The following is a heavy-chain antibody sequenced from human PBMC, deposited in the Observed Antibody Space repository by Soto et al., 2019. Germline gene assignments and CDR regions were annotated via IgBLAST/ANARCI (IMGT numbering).Heavy chain of an antibody. D-gene: IGHD1-26*01. Sequence: GGSLRLSGAGSGHTFSTYAMSWVRQAPGQGLEWVAVITAGGRYTDYADPVKGRFTISRDDSKSTVYLQMNSLGVDDTAVYYCAREMIYGIEDVDYWGRGTLVTVSS. CDR3: AREMIYGIEDVDY. CDR2: ITAGGRYT. CDR1: GHTFSTYA. J-gene: IGHJ4*02. V-gene: IGHV3-23*01.